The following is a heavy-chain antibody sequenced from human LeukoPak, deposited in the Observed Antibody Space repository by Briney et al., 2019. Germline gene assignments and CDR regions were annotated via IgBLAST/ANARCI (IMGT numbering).Heavy chain of an antibody. CDR1: GYSFTDYW. V-gene: IGHV1-46*01. J-gene: IGHJ4*02. CDR2: INPSGGST. D-gene: IGHD4-17*01. Sequence: HGESLKISCKGFGYSFTDYWLGWVRQMPGKGLEWMGIINPSGGSTSYAQKFQGRVTMTRDTSTSTVYMELSSLRSEDTAVYYCARTHYGDDTPLNFDYWGQGTLVTVSS. CDR3: ARTHYGDDTPLNFDY.